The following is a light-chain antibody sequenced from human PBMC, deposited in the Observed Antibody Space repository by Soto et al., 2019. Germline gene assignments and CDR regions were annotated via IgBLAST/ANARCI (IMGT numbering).Light chain of an antibody. V-gene: IGKV1-5*01. CDR3: QQYNSYSRT. CDR2: DAS. CDR1: QSISSW. J-gene: IGKJ1*01. Sequence: DIQITPSPFTLASSVGDRVPITCRASQSISSWLAWYQQKPGKAPKLLIYDASSLESGVPSRFSGSGSGTEFTLTISSLQPDDFATYYCQQYNSYSRTFGQGTKVDTK.